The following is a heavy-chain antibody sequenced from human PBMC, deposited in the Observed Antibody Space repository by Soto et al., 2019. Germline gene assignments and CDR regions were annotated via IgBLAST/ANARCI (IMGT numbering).Heavy chain of an antibody. D-gene: IGHD6-19*01. V-gene: IGHV3-23*01. CDR2: ISGSGGST. CDR1: GFTFSSYA. CDR3: AKDGDSSGWMSGIDY. J-gene: IGHJ4*02. Sequence: PGGSLRLSCAASGFTFSSYAMSWVRQAPGKGLEWVSAISGSGGSTYYADSVKGRFTISRDNSENTLYLQMNSLRAEDTAVYYCAKDGDSSGWMSGIDYWGQGTLVTVSS.